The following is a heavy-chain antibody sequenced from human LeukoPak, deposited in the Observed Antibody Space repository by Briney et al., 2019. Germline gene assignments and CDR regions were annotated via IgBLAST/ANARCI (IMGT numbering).Heavy chain of an antibody. CDR3: ARAGTVVVAENWFDP. CDR1: GGTFSSYA. V-gene: IGHV1-69*04. J-gene: IGHJ5*02. CDR2: IIPILGIA. D-gene: IGHD2-15*01. Sequence: SVKVSCKASGGTFSSYAISWVRQAPGQGLEWMGRIIPILGIANYSQKFHGRVTITADKSTSTAYMELRSLRSEDTAVYYCARAGTVVVAENWFDPWGQGTLVTVSS.